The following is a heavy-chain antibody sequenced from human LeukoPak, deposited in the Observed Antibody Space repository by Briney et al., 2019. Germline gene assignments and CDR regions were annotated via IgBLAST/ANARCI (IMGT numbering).Heavy chain of an antibody. Sequence: TETLSLTCTVYGGSISSYYWSWIRQPAGKGLEWIGRIYTSGSTNYNPSLKSRVTMSVDTSKNQFSLKLSSVTAADTAVYYCARDNGLTIFGVVIFNWFDPWGQGTLVTVSS. CDR3: ARDNGLTIFGVVIFNWFDP. V-gene: IGHV4-4*07. D-gene: IGHD3-3*01. CDR2: IYTSGST. J-gene: IGHJ5*02. CDR1: GGSISSYY.